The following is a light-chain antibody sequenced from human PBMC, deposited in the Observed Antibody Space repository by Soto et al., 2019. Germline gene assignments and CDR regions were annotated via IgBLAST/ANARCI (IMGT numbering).Light chain of an antibody. CDR2: DVS. CDR3: SSYTSSSPYV. CDR1: SSDVGGYNY. V-gene: IGLV2-14*01. Sequence: QSVLTQPASVSGSPGQSITISCTGTSSDVGGYNYVSWYQQHPGKAPKLMIYDVSNRPSGVSSRFSGSKSGNTASLTISGRQAEDEADYYCSSYTSSSPYVFGTGTKVTVL. J-gene: IGLJ1*01.